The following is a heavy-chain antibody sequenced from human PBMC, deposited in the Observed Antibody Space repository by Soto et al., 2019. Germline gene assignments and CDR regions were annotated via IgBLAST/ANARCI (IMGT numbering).Heavy chain of an antibody. CDR1: GFTFSSYA. Sequence: PGGSLRLSCAASGFTFSSYAMSWVRQAPGKGLEWVSAISGSGGSTYYADSVKGRFTISRDNSKNTLYLQLNSLRAEDTAVYYCAKARITIFGGTRGYWGQGTLVTVSS. V-gene: IGHV3-23*01. CDR2: ISGSGGST. J-gene: IGHJ4*02. CDR3: AKARITIFGGTRGY. D-gene: IGHD3-3*01.